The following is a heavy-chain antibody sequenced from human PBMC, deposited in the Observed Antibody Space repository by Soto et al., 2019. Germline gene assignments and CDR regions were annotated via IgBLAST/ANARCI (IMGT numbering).Heavy chain of an antibody. D-gene: IGHD6-6*01. V-gene: IGHV3-7*01. J-gene: IGHJ4*02. CDR3: ARDVLYFDY. CDR1: GFTFENYA. CDR2: IKQDGSEK. Sequence: EVQLVESGGGLVQPGRSLRLSCAASGFTFENYAMHWVRQAPGKGLEWVANIKQDGSEKYYVDSVKGRFTISRDNAKNSLYLQMNSLRAEDTAVYYCARDVLYFDYWGQGTLVTVSS.